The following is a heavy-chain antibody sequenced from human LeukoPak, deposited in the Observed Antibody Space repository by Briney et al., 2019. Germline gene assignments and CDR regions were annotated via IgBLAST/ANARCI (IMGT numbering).Heavy chain of an antibody. CDR1: GFAFGNTG. Sequence: GGSLRLSCAASGFAFGNTGMSWVRQAPGTGLEWVSSIRRGGGMTFYADSVRGRFTVSRDNSINTPYLQMNSLRAEDTAVYFCAKIGVSANWYFDIQGSSTLVSASS. D-gene: IGHD3-3*01. V-gene: IGHV3-23*01. CDR2: IRRGGGMT. CDR3: AKIGVSANWYFDI. J-gene: IGHJ2*01.